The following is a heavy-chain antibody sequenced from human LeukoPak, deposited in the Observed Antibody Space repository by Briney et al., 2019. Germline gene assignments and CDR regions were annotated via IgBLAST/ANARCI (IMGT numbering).Heavy chain of an antibody. V-gene: IGHV4-59*01. CDR2: IYYSGST. Sequence: SETLSLTCTVSGASISSYYWSWFRQPPGKGLEGIGYIYYSGSTNYNPSLKSRVTISVDTSKNQFSLKLSSVTAADTAVYYCARDPEGYCTNGVCSGMDVWGQGTTVTVSS. CDR3: ARDPEGYCTNGVCSGMDV. CDR1: GASISSYY. J-gene: IGHJ6*02. D-gene: IGHD2-8*01.